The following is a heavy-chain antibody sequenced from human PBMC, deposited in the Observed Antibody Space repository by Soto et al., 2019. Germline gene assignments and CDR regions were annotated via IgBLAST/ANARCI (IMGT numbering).Heavy chain of an antibody. V-gene: IGHV3-33*01. J-gene: IGHJ6*02. CDR3: ARDFIDSSSWYEFYYGMDV. CDR2: IWYDGSNK. D-gene: IGHD6-13*01. Sequence: GGSLRLSCAASGFTFSSYGMHWVRQAPVKGLEWVAVIWYDGSNKYYADSVKGRFTISRDNSKNTLYLQMNSLRAEDTAVYYCARDFIDSSSWYEFYYGMDVWGQGTTVTVSS. CDR1: GFTFSSYG.